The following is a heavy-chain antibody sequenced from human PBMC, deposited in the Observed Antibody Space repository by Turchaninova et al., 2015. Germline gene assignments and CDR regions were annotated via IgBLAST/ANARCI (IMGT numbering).Heavy chain of an antibody. D-gene: IGHD3-3*01. CDR2: YSYRGGT. J-gene: IGHJ4*02. CDR1: GGSISSGDYY. Sequence: QVQLQESGPGLVKPSQTLSLTCTVSGGSISSGDYYWSWIRQHPGKGLGWIGNYSYRGGTYYNPSLRSRINISVDTSKNQLSLKLSSVTAADTAGYYCARDQGTIFGVVGGFYFDYWGQGILVTVSS. V-gene: IGHV4-31*03. CDR3: ARDQGTIFGVVGGFYFDY.